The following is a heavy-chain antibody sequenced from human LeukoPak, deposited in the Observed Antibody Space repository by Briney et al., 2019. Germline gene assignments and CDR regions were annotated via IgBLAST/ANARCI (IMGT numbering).Heavy chain of an antibody. CDR2: ISSNXGST. V-gene: IGHV3-64D*06. Sequence: ISSNXGSTYYADSVXXXXXXSRDNSXXTLYLQMSSLRAXXXAVYYCVKDLGTTVVTPVDYWGQGTLVTVSS. CDR3: VKDLGTTVVTPVDY. J-gene: IGHJ4*02. D-gene: IGHD4-23*01.